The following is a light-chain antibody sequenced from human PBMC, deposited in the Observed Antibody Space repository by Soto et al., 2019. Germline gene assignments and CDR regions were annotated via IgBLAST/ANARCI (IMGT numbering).Light chain of an antibody. J-gene: IGKJ4*01. CDR2: GAS. CDR1: QSVSSSY. V-gene: IGKV3-20*01. CDR3: QQYGSSPLT. Sequence: ESVLPQPPGTLSLSTGERAPLSCRASQSVSSSYLAWYQQKPGQAPRLLIYGASSRATGIPDRFSGSGSGTDFTLTISRLEPEDFAVYYCQQYGSSPLTFGGGTKVDIK.